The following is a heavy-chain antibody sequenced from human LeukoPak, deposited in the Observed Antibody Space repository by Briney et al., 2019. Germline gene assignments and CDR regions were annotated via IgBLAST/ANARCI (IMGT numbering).Heavy chain of an antibody. CDR2: ISGAGGST. CDR3: ARGFWQPLDY. CDR1: GFTFSNYA. V-gene: IGHV3-23*01. D-gene: IGHD3-10*01. J-gene: IGHJ4*02. Sequence: GGSLRLSCAASGFTFSNYAMSWVRQAPGKGLEWVSTISGAGGSTYYVDSVKGRFSISRDSSKNTVYLQTNSLRAEDTAVYYCARGFWQPLDYWGQGTLVTVSS.